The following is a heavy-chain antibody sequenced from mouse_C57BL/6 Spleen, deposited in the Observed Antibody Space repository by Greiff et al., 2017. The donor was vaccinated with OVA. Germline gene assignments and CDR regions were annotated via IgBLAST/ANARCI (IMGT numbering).Heavy chain of an antibody. CDR3: ARPGAWIYYSNRGYAMDC. J-gene: IGHJ4*01. CDR1: GYSFTGYY. D-gene: IGHD2-5*01. V-gene: IGHV1-42*01. Sequence: EVKLMESGPELVKPGASVKISCKASGYSFTGYYMNWVKQSPEKILEWIGEINPSTGGTTYNQKFKGKATLTVDKSSSTAYMQLKSLTSEDSAVYYCARPGAWIYYSNRGYAMDCWGQGPSVTVSS. CDR2: INPSTGGT.